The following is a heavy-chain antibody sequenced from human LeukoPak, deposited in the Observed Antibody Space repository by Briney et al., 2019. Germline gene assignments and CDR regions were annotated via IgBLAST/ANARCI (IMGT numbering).Heavy chain of an antibody. CDR1: GGTFSSYA. Sequence: SVKVSCKASGGTFSSYAISWVRQAPGQGLEWMGGIIPIFGTANYAQKFQGRVTIITDESTSTAYMELSSLRSEDTAVYYCALQSQLAYCGGDCSGWGQGTLVTVSS. V-gene: IGHV1-69*05. J-gene: IGHJ4*02. CDR2: IIPIFGTA. D-gene: IGHD2-21*02. CDR3: ALQSQLAYCGGDCSG.